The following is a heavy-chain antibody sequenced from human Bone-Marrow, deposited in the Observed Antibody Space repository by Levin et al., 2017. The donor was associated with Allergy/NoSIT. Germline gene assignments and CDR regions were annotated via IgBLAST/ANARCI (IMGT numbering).Heavy chain of an antibody. CDR3: AREGSVVGGPDY. D-gene: IGHD1-26*01. Sequence: GESLKISCVASGFSFSDFYMSWIRQAPGKGLEWISYISGSGDTMYYADSVQGRFTIFRDNTKNSLYLQMKSLRVDDTAIYYCAREGSVVGGPDYWGQGTLVTASS. J-gene: IGHJ4*02. CDR1: GFSFSDFY. CDR2: ISGSGDTM. V-gene: IGHV3-11*01.